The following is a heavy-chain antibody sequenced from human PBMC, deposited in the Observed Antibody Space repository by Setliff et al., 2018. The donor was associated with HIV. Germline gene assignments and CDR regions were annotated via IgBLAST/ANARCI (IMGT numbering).Heavy chain of an antibody. J-gene: IGHJ4*02. V-gene: IGHV4-39*01. CDR1: GDSISRSRYY. Sequence: SETLSLTCVVSGDSISRSRYYWGWIRQSPGKGLEWIGSIYYRGATYYNPTLQSRVTISADTSKNQFYLKLTSVTAADTAIYYCARPYDSLYGWGQGVLVTVSS. D-gene: IGHD3-22*01. CDR3: ARPYDSLYG. CDR2: IYYRGAT.